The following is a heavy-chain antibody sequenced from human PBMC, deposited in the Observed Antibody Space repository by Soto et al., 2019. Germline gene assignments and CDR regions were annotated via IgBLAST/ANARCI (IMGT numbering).Heavy chain of an antibody. D-gene: IGHD2-2*01. J-gene: IGHJ6*02. CDR3: ARDRTVPPGGMDV. CDR1: GGSVSSANYY. Sequence: QVQLQESGPGLVKPSETLSLTCTVSGGSVSSANYYWSWIRQPPGKGLEWIGYIYYSGSTTYNPSLKSRVTISVDTSKNQLSLNLSSVTAADTAVYYCARDRTVPPGGMDVWGQGTTVTVSS. CDR2: IYYSGST. V-gene: IGHV4-61*01.